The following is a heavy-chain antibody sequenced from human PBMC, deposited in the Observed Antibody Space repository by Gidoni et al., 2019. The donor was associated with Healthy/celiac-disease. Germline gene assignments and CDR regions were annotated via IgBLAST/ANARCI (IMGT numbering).Heavy chain of an antibody. CDR2: IKQDGSEK. V-gene: IGHV3-7*01. D-gene: IGHD4-17*01. J-gene: IGHJ6*02. CDR3: ARLEGYYGDYPYYYYGMDV. CDR1: GFPFSRYW. Sequence: EVQLVESGGGLVQPGGSLGLSCAASGFPFSRYWMSWVRQAPGKGLEWVANIKQDGSEKYYVDSVKGRFTISRDNAKNSLYLQMNSLRAEDTAVYYCARLEGYYGDYPYYYYGMDVWGQGTTVTVSS.